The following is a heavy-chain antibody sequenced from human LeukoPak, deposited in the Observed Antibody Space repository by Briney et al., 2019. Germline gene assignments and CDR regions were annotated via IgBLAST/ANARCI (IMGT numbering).Heavy chain of an antibody. V-gene: IGHV4-30-4*01. Sequence: SQTLSLTCTVSGGSISSGDYYWSWLRQPPGKGLEWIGYIYYSGSTYYNPSLKSRVIISVDTSKNQFSLKLSSVTAADTAVYYCARGPPPDRPYDSSGYLWFDPLGPGNPGHRLL. D-gene: IGHD3-22*01. CDR2: IYYSGST. CDR1: GGSISSGDYY. CDR3: ARGPPPDRPYDSSGYLWFDP. J-gene: IGHJ5*02.